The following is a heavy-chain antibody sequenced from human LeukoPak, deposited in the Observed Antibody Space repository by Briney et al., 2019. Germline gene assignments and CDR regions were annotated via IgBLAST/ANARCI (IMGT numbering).Heavy chain of an antibody. Sequence: GESLKISCKGSGYSFTTYWIGWVRQMPGKGLEWMRMIYGGVSDTRYSPSFQGQVTISADKSISTAYLQWSSLKASDTAMYYCARQSSSSSGDYWGQGTLVTVSS. J-gene: IGHJ4*02. CDR1: GYSFTTYW. CDR2: IYGGVSDT. V-gene: IGHV5-51*01. CDR3: ARQSSSSSGDY. D-gene: IGHD6-6*01.